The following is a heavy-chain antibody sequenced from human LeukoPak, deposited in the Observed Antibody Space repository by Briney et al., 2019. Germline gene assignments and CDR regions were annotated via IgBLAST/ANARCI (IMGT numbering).Heavy chain of an antibody. CDR2: ITASGTAM. CDR1: GFTFSSYS. CDR3: ARILRYHYDSSGYYYDY. Sequence: GGSLRLSCAASGFTFSSYSMNWVRQAPGKGLEWVSHITASGTAMFYADSVKGRFTISRDNSKNTLYLQMNSLRAEDTAVYYCARILRYHYDSSGYYYDYWGQGTLVTVSS. V-gene: IGHV3-48*01. J-gene: IGHJ4*02. D-gene: IGHD3-22*01.